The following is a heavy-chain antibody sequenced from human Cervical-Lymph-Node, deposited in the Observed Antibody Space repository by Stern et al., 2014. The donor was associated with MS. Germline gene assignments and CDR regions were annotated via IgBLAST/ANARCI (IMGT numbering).Heavy chain of an antibody. V-gene: IGHV4-31*03. CDR3: ARDRENCSGNSCYSGAFDI. D-gene: IGHD2-15*01. J-gene: IGHJ3*02. Sequence: QVQLQESGPGLVKPSQTLSLTCTVSGGSISSGGYYWSWLRQHPGNGLEWIGYLSYSGSTYYNPSLESRVTISVDPSKSQSSLKLSSVTAADTAVYYCARDRENCSGNSCYSGAFDIWGQGTMVTVSS. CDR1: GGSISSGGYY. CDR2: LSYSGST.